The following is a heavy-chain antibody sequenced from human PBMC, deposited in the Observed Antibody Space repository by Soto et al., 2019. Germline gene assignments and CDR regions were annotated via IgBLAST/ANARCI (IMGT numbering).Heavy chain of an antibody. CDR2: SSATGAGT. J-gene: IGHJ4*02. Sequence: EVQLLESGGGLVQPGGSLRLYCAASGFTFSSYGMTSVRQAPGKGLEWVSFSSATGAGTYYADSVKGRFTISRDNSKTTLYLQMTSLRADDTAVYYCAKDRRAGGNYGFYSDFWGQGALVIVSS. CDR3: AKDRRAGGNYGFYSDF. D-gene: IGHD1-7*01. V-gene: IGHV3-23*01. CDR1: GFTFSSYG.